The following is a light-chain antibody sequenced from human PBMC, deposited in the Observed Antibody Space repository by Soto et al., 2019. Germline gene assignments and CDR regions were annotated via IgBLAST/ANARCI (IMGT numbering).Light chain of an antibody. CDR2: GVT. Sequence: QSVLTQPASVSGSPGQSITISCTGPSSDIGGYNYVSWYHQHPGKAPKLLIYGVTHRPSGVSNLFSASKSGLTASLTISGLQPEDEADYYCSSFTSNRIYVFGPGTKVTVL. J-gene: IGLJ1*01. V-gene: IGLV2-14*01. CDR1: SSDIGGYNY. CDR3: SSFTSNRIYV.